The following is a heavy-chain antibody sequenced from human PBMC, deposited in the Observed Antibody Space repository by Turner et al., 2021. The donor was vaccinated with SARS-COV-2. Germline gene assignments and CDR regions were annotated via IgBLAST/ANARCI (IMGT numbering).Heavy chain of an antibody. J-gene: IGHJ6*02. D-gene: IGHD6-19*01. CDR3: ARHGFSGWDGGGMDV. CDR2: IHYSGST. CDR1: GGSISSYY. Sequence: QVQLQESGPGLVKPSETLSLTCPVSGGSISSYYWSWIRQPPGKGLEWIGYIHYSGSTNYTPSLKSRVTISVDTSKNQFSLKLSSVTAADTAVYYCARHGFSGWDGGGMDVWGQGTTVTVSS. V-gene: IGHV4-59*08.